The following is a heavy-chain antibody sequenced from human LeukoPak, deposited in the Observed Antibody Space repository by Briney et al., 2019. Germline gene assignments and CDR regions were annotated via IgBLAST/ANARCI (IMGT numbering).Heavy chain of an antibody. D-gene: IGHD4-17*01. Sequence: GSLRLSCAASGFNFSSYALSWVRPAPGKGLEWVSANSGSGGSTYYADSVKGRFTVSRDNPKNTLYLQMNSLRAEDTAVYYCAKSQRPDYGDSRDAFDIWGQGTMVTVSS. CDR3: AKSQRPDYGDSRDAFDI. V-gene: IGHV3-23*01. J-gene: IGHJ3*02. CDR1: GFNFSSYA. CDR2: NSGSGGST.